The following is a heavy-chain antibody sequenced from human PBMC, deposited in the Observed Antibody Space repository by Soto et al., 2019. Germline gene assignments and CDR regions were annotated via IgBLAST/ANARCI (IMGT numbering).Heavy chain of an antibody. Sequence: GESLKISCKGSGYRFSDYWIFWVRQTPGKGLEWMGRIDPSDSYITYSPSFQGHVIISADKSINSAFLTWTSLKASDSAIHYCANLDFTFGSIDVFDIWGQGTMVTVSS. CDR3: ANLDFTFGSIDVFDI. D-gene: IGHD3-3*01. J-gene: IGHJ3*02. V-gene: IGHV5-10-1*01. CDR2: IDPSDSYI. CDR1: GYRFSDYW.